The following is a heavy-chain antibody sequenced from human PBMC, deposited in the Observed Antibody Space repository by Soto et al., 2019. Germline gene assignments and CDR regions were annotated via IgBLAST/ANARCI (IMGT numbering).Heavy chain of an antibody. V-gene: IGHV3-73*01. CDR3: AAPPTGNVYFNH. CDR1: GFTFSGSA. CDR2: IRSEANSYAT. J-gene: IGHJ1*01. D-gene: IGHD2-8*02. Sequence: GGSLRLSSAASGFTFSGSAMHWVRQASGKGLEWVGRIRSEANSYATAYAASVKGRFTISRDDSKNTAYLQMNSLRVEDTAVYYCAAPPTGNVYFNHWGQGALVTVSS.